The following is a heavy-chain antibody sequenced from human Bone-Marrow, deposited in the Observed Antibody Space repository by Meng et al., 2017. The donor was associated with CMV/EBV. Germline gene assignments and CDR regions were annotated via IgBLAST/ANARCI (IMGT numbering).Heavy chain of an antibody. CDR3: ARQPPGSAAFDI. CDR1: GGTISSYY. D-gene: IGHD3-10*01. J-gene: IGHJ3*02. V-gene: IGHV4-4*07. Sequence: SETLSLTCTVSGGTISSYYWSWIRQPAGKGLEWIGRIYTSGSTNYNPSLKSRVTMSVDTSKNQFSLKLTSVTAADTAVYYCARQPPGSAAFDIWGQGTMDTVPS. CDR2: IYTSGST.